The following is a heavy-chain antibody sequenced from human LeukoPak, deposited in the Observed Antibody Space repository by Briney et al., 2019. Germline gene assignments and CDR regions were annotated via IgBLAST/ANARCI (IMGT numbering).Heavy chain of an antibody. CDR2: INPSGGT. CDR3: AREGVAGTGLDY. V-gene: IGHV1-46*01. CDR1: GYTFRIYN. Sequence: ASVKVSCKASGYTFRIYNMHWVRHAPGQGLEWMGIINPSGGTSYAQKLQGRITMTRDTSTSTLYMELSSLRSEDTAVYYCAREGVAGTGLDYWGQGTLVTVSS. J-gene: IGHJ4*02. D-gene: IGHD6-13*01.